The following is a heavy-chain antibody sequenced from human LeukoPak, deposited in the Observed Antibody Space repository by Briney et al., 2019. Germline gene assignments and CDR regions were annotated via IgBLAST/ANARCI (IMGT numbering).Heavy chain of an antibody. CDR1: GFTFKDYG. D-gene: IGHD2-8*01. CDR3: AKHMRATNTYSFFGLDV. V-gene: IGHV3-9*01. CDR2: INWNGGGT. Sequence: GGSLRLSCAATGFTFKDYGMHWVRQPPGKGLEWVSSINWNGGGTDYADSVKGRFTISRDNAKNSLYMQLSSLRPEDTALYYCAKHMRATNTYSFFGLDVWGQGTTVTVSS. J-gene: IGHJ6*02.